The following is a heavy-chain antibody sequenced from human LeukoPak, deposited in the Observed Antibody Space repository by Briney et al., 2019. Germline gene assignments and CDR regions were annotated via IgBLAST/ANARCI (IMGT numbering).Heavy chain of an antibody. CDR2: ISGSGGST. J-gene: IGHJ3*02. Sequence: PGGSLRLSCVASGITFTNYAMGWVRQSPGKGLEWVSAISGSGGSTYYADSVKGRFTISRGNSKNTLYLQMNSLRAEDTAVYYCATDSSGPGGAFDIWGQGTMVTVSS. D-gene: IGHD3-22*01. CDR1: GITFTNYA. CDR3: ATDSSGPGGAFDI. V-gene: IGHV3-23*01.